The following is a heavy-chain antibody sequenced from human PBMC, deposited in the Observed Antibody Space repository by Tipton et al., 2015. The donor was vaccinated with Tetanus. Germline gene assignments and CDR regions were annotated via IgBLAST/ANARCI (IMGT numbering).Heavy chain of an antibody. V-gene: IGHV3-74*01. J-gene: IGHJ5*02. CDR1: GFTFSSHW. CDR2: INSDGSST. CDR3: ARDGPGYCSSTSCYLPSNWFDP. D-gene: IGHD2-2*01. Sequence: SLRLSCAASGFTFSSHWMHWVRQAPGKGLVWVSRINSDGSSTSYADSVKGRFTISRDNAKNTLDLQMNSLRAEDTAVYYCARDGPGYCSSTSCYLPSNWFDPWGQGTLVTVSS.